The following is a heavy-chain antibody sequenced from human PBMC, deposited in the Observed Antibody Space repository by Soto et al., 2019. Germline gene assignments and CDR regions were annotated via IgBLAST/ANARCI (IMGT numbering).Heavy chain of an antibody. D-gene: IGHD3-3*01. CDR3: AKDTPQEWLLVFHY. CDR1: GFTFSNYA. Sequence: LRLSCAGSGFTFSNYAMSWVRQAPGKGLEWVSAISGSGDSTYYANSVKGRFTISRDNSKNTLYLQMNSLRAEDTAVYYCAKDTPQEWLLVFHYWGQGTLVTVSS. J-gene: IGHJ4*02. CDR2: ISGSGDST. V-gene: IGHV3-23*01.